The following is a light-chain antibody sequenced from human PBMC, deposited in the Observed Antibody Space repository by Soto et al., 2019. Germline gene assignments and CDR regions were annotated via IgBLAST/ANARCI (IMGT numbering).Light chain of an antibody. CDR2: DVS. CDR1: SSDVGGYNY. J-gene: IGLJ2*01. CDR3: CSYAGRNVV. V-gene: IGLV2-11*01. Sequence: QSALTQPRSVSGSPGQSVTISCTGTSSDVGGYNYVSWYQQHPGKAPKLMIYDVSKRPSVVPDRFSGSKSGNTASLTISGLQAEDEADYYCCSYAGRNVVFGGGTKLTVL.